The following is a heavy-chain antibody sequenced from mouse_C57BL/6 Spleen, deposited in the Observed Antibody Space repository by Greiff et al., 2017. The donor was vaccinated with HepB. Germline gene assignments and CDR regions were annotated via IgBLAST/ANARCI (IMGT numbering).Heavy chain of an antibody. D-gene: IGHD3-2*02. V-gene: IGHV1-76*01. CDR1: GYTFTDYY. J-gene: IGHJ3*01. CDR2: IYPGSGNT. Sequence: VQLQQSGAELVRPGASVKLSCKASGYTFTDYYINWVKQRPGQGLEWIARIYPGSGNTYYNEKFKGKATLTAEKSSSTAYMQLSSLTSEDSAVYFCARKEGSSGYGFAYWGQGTLVTVSA. CDR3: ARKEGSSGYGFAY.